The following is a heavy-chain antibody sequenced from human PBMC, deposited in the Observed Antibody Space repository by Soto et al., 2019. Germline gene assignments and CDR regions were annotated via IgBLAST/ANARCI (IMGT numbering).Heavy chain of an antibody. CDR2: ISSSSSYI. CDR1: GFTFSSYS. V-gene: IGHV3-21*01. CDR3: ARDAVAATRLYYYYYMDV. J-gene: IGHJ6*03. Sequence: GGSLRLSCAASGFTFSSYSMNWVRQAPGKGLEWVSSISSSSSYIYYADSVKGRFTISRDDAKNSLYLQMNSLGVEDTAVYCCARDAVAATRLYYYYYMDVWGKGTTVTVSS. D-gene: IGHD2-15*01.